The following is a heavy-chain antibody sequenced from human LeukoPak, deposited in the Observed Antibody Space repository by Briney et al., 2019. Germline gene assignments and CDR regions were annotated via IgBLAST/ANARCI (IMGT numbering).Heavy chain of an antibody. J-gene: IGHJ4*02. D-gene: IGHD1-26*01. CDR2: IYYSGST. CDR1: GGSISSSSYY. Sequence: SETLSLTCTVSGGSISSSSYYWGWIRQPPGKVLEWIGSIYYSGSTYYNPSLKSRVTISVDTSKNQFSLKLSSVTAADTAVYYCARSGVQIVGATFDYWGQGTLVTVSS. V-gene: IGHV4-39*01. CDR3: ARSGVQIVGATFDY.